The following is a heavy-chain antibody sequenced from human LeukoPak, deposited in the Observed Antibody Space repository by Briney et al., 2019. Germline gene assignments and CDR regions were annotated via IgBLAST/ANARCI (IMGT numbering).Heavy chain of an antibody. V-gene: IGHV3-48*01. CDR3: ARDWALPPARYYFDY. CDR2: ISSSSSTI. J-gene: IGHJ4*02. Sequence: GGSLRLSCAASGFTFSSYSMNWVRQAPGKGLEWVSYISSSSSTIYYADSVKGRFTISRDNAKNSLYLQMNSLRAEDTAVYYCARDWALPPARYYFDYWGQGTLVTVSS. D-gene: IGHD1-26*01. CDR1: GFTFSSYS.